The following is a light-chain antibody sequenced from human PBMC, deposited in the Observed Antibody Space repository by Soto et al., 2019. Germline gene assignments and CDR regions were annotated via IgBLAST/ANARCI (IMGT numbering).Light chain of an antibody. Sequence: VMTQSPLSLAVTLGQPASISCTSSQSLVYTDGHTSLNWFHQRPGQSPRRLIYSVSIRASGVPDRFSGSGSGTNFTLSITRVEAEDVGVFYCMQGSYWPDAFGGGTKVEIK. V-gene: IGKV2-30*01. CDR2: SVS. J-gene: IGKJ4*01. CDR3: MQGSYWPDA. CDR1: QSLVYTDGHTS.